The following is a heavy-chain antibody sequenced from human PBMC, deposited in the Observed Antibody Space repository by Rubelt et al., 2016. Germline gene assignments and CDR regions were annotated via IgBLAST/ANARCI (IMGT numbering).Heavy chain of an antibody. J-gene: IGHJ4*02. CDR3: ARDPIAVAGFPDY. CDR2: MDPSSGNK. Sequence: QVQLVQSGAEVKKPGSSVKVSCKASGGTFSSYAISWVRQAPGQGLEWMGWMDPSSGNKGYVRKFRGRVTMTRNTSITTAYMELSSLRSEDTAVYYCARDPIAVAGFPDYWGQGTLVTVSS. D-gene: IGHD6-19*01. V-gene: IGHV1-8*02. CDR1: GGTFSSYA.